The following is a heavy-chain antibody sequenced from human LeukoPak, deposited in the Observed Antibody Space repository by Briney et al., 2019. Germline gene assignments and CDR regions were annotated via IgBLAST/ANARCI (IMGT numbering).Heavy chain of an antibody. V-gene: IGHV3-23*01. CDR2: ISGSGGST. CDR1: GFTFSSYA. Sequence: GGSLRLSCAASGFTFSSYAMSWVRQAPGKGLEWVSAISGSGGSTYYADSVKGRFTISRDNSKNTLYLQMNSLKTEDTAVYYCTPNYYDSSGYYGDAFDIWGQGTMVTVSS. J-gene: IGHJ3*02. D-gene: IGHD3-22*01. CDR3: TPNYYDSSGYYGDAFDI.